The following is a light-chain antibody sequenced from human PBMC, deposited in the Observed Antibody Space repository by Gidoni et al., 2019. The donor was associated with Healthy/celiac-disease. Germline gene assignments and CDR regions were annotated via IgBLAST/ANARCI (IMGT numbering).Light chain of an antibody. CDR1: SSNIGSNT. CDR2: SNK. J-gene: IGLJ1*01. V-gene: IGLV1-44*01. CDR3: AAWDDSLNGRYV. Sequence: QSVLTQPPSASGTPGQRVTISCSGSSSNIGSNTVNWYQQLPRTAPKLLIYSNKQRPSGVPDRFSGSKSGTSASLAISGLQSEDEADYYCAAWDDSLNGRYVFGTGTKVTVL.